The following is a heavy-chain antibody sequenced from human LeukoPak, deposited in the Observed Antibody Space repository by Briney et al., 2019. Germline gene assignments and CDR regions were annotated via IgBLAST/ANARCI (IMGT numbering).Heavy chain of an antibody. D-gene: IGHD3-3*01. CDR1: GFTFSTYW. CDR2: IHSDGSST. V-gene: IGHV3-74*01. Sequence: GSLRLSCVVSGFTFSTYWMHWARQAPGKGLIWVSRIHSDGSSTTYADSVKGRFTISRDNAKNTLYLQMNSLRGDDTAVYYCARGGYYDFWSGHSNFDHWGQGTLVTVSS. CDR3: ARGGYYDFWSGHSNFDH. J-gene: IGHJ4*02.